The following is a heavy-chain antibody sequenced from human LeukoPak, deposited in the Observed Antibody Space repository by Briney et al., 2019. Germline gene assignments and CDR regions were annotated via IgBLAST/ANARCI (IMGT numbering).Heavy chain of an antibody. D-gene: IGHD2-2*01. V-gene: IGHV3-74*01. CDR2: INRDGSST. CDR3: AKDRGQLLSNYYFDY. CDR1: GFSFSSYW. Sequence: GGSLRLSCAPSGFSFSSYWMHWVRQAPGKGLVWVSHINRDGSSTTYADSVKGRFTISRDNTKDTLYLQMNSLRAEDTAVYFCAKDRGQLLSNYYFDYWGQGTLVTVSS. J-gene: IGHJ4*02.